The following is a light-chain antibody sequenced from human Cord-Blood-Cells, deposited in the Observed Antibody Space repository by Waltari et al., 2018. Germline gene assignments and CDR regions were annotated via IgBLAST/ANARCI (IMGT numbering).Light chain of an antibody. V-gene: IGKV3-15*01. Sequence: IVMTQSPPTLSVSSGESATFSCRASQSVSSNLAWYQQKPGQAPRLLIYGASTRATGIPARFSGSGSGTEFTLTISSLQSEDFAVYYCQQYNNWPRTFGQGTKVEIK. CDR2: GAS. CDR1: QSVSSN. J-gene: IGKJ1*01. CDR3: QQYNNWPRT.